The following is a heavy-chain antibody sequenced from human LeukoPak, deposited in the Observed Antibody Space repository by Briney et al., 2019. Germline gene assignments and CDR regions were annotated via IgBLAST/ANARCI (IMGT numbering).Heavy chain of an antibody. D-gene: IGHD6-19*01. J-gene: IGHJ4*02. CDR1: GLTFADFG. CDR3: ARKRSSGKYFDY. CDR2: INWNGGST. Sequence: GGSLRLSCAPSGLTFADFGMSWVRHAPGKGLEWVSGINWNGGSTDYADSVKGRFTISRNNAKNALYLQMNSLRAEDTALYRCARKRSSGKYFDYWGQGTLVTVSS. V-gene: IGHV3-20*01.